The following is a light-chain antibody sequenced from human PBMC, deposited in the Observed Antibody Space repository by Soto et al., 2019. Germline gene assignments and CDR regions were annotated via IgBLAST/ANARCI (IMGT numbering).Light chain of an antibody. V-gene: IGKV3-20*01. CDR3: QQYGSSRT. J-gene: IGKJ1*01. Sequence: EIVFTDSAATLSLSPGAIATLSCRASQSVSSYLAWYQQKPDQAPRLLIYGASSRATDIPDRFSGSGSETDFTLTISRLEPEDFAVYYCQQYGSSRTFGQGTKVDI. CDR1: QSVSSY. CDR2: GAS.